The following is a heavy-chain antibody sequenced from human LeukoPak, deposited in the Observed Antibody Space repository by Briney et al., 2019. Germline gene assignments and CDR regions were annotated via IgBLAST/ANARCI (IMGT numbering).Heavy chain of an antibody. CDR2: IYYSGST. V-gene: IGHV4-59*01. Sequence: SETLSLTCTVSGGSISSYYWSWIRQPPGKGLEWIGYIYYSGSTNYNPSLKSRVTISVDTSKNQFSLKLSSVTAADTAVYYCARWREGVAAAAPLLDDAFDIWGQGTMVTVSS. CDR1: GGSISSYY. CDR3: ARWREGVAAAAPLLDDAFDI. J-gene: IGHJ3*02. D-gene: IGHD6-13*01.